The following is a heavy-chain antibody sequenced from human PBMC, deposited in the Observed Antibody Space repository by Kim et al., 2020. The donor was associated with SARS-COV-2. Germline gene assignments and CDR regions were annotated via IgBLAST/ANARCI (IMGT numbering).Heavy chain of an antibody. Sequence: GGSLRLSCAASGFTFSSYWMHWVRQAPGKGLVWVSRINSDGSSTSYADSVKGRFTISRDNAKNTLYLQMNSLRAEDTAVYYCARAQGDSSGYYLVWVYWGQGTLVTVSS. CDR2: INSDGSST. D-gene: IGHD3-22*01. CDR3: ARAQGDSSGYYLVWVY. J-gene: IGHJ4*02. V-gene: IGHV3-74*01. CDR1: GFTFSSYW.